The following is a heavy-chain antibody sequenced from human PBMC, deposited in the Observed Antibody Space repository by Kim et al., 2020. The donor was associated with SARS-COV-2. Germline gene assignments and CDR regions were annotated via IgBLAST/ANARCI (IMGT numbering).Heavy chain of an antibody. Sequence: GGSLRLSCTTSGLNFGDYAMSWFRQAPGKGLEWVAFIRSKRYGETTEYAASVKGRFTISRDDSKRIAYLQMNGLKTEDTAVYYCTSGPYYYDSAAYYHDYWRQGTLVTLSS. CDR3: TSGPYYYDSAAYYHDY. J-gene: IGHJ4*02. CDR2: IRSKRYGETT. D-gene: IGHD3-22*01. CDR1: GLNFGDYA. V-gene: IGHV3-49*03.